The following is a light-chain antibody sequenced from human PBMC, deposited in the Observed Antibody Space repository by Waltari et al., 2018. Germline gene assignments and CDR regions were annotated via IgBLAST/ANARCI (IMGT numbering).Light chain of an antibody. CDR1: QYVSGK. CDR3: QQYNDWPGLT. V-gene: IGKV3-15*01. Sequence: EIVMTQSPATLSVSPGERVTLSCRPSQYVSGKLAWYQQKPGLAPRPLISGASTRATGVPARFSGSGSGTEFTLTISSLQSEDFAVYYCQQYNDWPGLTFGGGTRVEIK. J-gene: IGKJ4*01. CDR2: GAS.